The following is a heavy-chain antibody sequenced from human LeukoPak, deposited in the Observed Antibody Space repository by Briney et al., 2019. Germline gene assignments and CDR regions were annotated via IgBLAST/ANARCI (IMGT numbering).Heavy chain of an antibody. V-gene: IGHV3-23*01. Sequence: PGGSLRLSCAASGFTFSNYAISWVRQTPGKGLEWVSTISGSADSTHDADSVRGRFTISRDNSKNTLYLQMNSLRAEDTAVYYCAKGKEGLLFIDYWGRGTLVTVPS. CDR3: AKGKEGLLFIDY. J-gene: IGHJ4*02. CDR1: GFTFSNYA. D-gene: IGHD3-10*01. CDR2: ISGSADST.